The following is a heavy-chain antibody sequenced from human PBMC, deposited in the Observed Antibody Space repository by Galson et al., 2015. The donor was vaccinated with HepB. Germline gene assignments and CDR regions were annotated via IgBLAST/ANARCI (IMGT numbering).Heavy chain of an antibody. CDR3: ARDKEGGWAIDL. Sequence: SLRLSCAASGFSFNKYWMYWVRQAPGKGLEWVAKINLDGSDKQYVDSMKGRFTISRDNPKNSLSLQMNSLRVEDTAVYYCARDKEGGWAIDLWGRGTLVTVSS. CDR1: GFSFNKYW. D-gene: IGHD6-19*01. J-gene: IGHJ2*01. V-gene: IGHV3-7*03. CDR2: INLDGSDK.